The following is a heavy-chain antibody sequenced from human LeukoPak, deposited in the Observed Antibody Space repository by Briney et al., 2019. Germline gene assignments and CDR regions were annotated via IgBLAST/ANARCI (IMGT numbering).Heavy chain of an antibody. V-gene: IGHV3-20*04. Sequence: PGGSLRLSCAASGFTFDDYGMSWVRHAPGKGLEWVSGINWNGGSTGYADSVKGRFTISRDNGKNSLYLQMNSLRAEDTALYYCARSHVVEVTAANDYWGQGTLVTVSS. J-gene: IGHJ4*02. CDR2: INWNGGST. CDR3: ARSHVVEVTAANDY. D-gene: IGHD2-21*02. CDR1: GFTFDDYG.